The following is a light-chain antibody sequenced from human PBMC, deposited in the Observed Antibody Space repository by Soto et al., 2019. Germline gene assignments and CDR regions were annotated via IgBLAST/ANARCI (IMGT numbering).Light chain of an antibody. J-gene: IGKJ5*01. Sequence: EIMMTQSPATLSVSPGESATLSCRASQSVSNNLAWYQHKPGQVPRLLIYYASTRATGIQARFSGSGSGTDFTLTISSLQSEDFALYYSQQYNDWPPITFGQGTRLEIK. V-gene: IGKV3-15*01. CDR3: QQYNDWPPIT. CDR2: YAS. CDR1: QSVSNN.